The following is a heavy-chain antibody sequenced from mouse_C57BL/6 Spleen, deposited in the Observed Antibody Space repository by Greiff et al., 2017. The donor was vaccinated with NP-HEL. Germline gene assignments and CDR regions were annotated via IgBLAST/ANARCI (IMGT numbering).Heavy chain of an antibody. Sequence: QVQLQQSGAELVRPGSSVKLSCKASGYTFTSYWMHWVKQRPIQGLEWIGNIDPSDSETHYNQKFKDKATLTVDKSSSTAYMQLSSLTSEDSAVYYCARLNYGSSYYAMDYWGQGTSVTVSS. CDR2: IDPSDSET. CDR1: GYTFTSYW. CDR3: ARLNYGSSYYAMDY. V-gene: IGHV1-52*01. D-gene: IGHD1-1*01. J-gene: IGHJ4*01.